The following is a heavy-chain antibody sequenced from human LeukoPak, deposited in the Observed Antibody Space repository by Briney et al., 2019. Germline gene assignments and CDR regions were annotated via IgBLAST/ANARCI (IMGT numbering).Heavy chain of an antibody. V-gene: IGHV3-53*01. CDR1: GFTVSSHY. CDR2: IYSGGST. CDR3: VRGDYGDYTLFDY. D-gene: IGHD4-17*01. Sequence: PGGSLRLSCAASGFTVSSHYMSWVRPAPGEGLEWVSVIYSGGSTYYADSVKGRFTISRDNSKNTLYLQMNSLRAEDTAVYYCVRGDYGDYTLFDYWGQGTLVTVSS. J-gene: IGHJ4*02.